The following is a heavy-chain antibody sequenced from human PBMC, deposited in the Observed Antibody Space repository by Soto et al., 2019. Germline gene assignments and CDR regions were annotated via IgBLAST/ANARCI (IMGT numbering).Heavy chain of an antibody. J-gene: IGHJ3*02. CDR3: AKDRTGSITMIKLNDAFDI. CDR1: GFTFSSYA. Sequence: GGSLRLSCAASGFTFSSYAMSWVRQAPGKGLEWVSAISGSGGSTYYADSVKGRFTISRDNSKNTLYLQMNSLRAEDTAVYYCAKDRTGSITMIKLNDAFDIWGQGPMVTVS. V-gene: IGHV3-23*01. D-gene: IGHD3-22*01. CDR2: ISGSGGST.